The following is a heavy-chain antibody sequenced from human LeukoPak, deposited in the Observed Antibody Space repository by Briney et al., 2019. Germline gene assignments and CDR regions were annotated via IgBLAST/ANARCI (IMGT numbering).Heavy chain of an antibody. CDR2: IGSSSSYI. CDR1: GFTFSSYS. CDR3: ARDRSTGCGPLWYYYGMDV. D-gene: IGHD2-2*01. J-gene: IGHJ6*02. Sequence: GGSLRLSCAASGFTFSSYSMNWVRQAPGKGLEWVSSIGSSSSYIYYADSVKGRFTISRDNAKNSLYLQMNSLRAEDTAVYYCARDRSTGCGPLWYYYGMDVWGQGTTVTVSS. V-gene: IGHV3-21*01.